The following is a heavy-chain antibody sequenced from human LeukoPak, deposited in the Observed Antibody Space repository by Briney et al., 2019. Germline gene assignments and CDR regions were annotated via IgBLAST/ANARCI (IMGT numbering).Heavy chain of an antibody. D-gene: IGHD6-19*01. CDR1: GGPISSYY. CDR3: ARSPTVAGIYYYYMDV. J-gene: IGHJ6*03. Sequence: PSETLSLTCTVSGGPISSYYWSWIRQPPGKGLEWIGYIYYSGSTNYNPSLKSRVTISVDTSKNQFSLKLSSVTAADTAVYYCARSPTVAGIYYYYMDVWGKGTTVTISS. CDR2: IYYSGST. V-gene: IGHV4-59*01.